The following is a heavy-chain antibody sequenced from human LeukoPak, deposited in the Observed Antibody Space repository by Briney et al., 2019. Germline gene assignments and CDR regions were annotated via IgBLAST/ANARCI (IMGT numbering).Heavy chain of an antibody. CDR1: GYTFTSYG. CDR2: ISAYNGNT. CDR3: ARDTYYYGSGSYYPPDY. Sequence: GASVKVSCKASGYTFTSYGISWVRQAPGQGLEWMGWISAYNGNTDYAQKLQGRVTMTTDTSTSTAYMELRSLRSDDTAVYYCARDTYYYGSGSYYPPDYWGQGTVVTVSS. V-gene: IGHV1-18*04. D-gene: IGHD3-10*01. J-gene: IGHJ4*02.